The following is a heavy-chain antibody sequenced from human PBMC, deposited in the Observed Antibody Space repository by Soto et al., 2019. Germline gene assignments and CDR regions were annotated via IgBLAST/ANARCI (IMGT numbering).Heavy chain of an antibody. J-gene: IGHJ4*02. CDR1: GFTFSSYG. CDR2: IWYDGSNK. D-gene: IGHD5-18*01. CDR3: ARDQGRGYSYGFDY. Sequence: QVQLVESGGGVVQPGRSLRLSCAAYGFTFSSYGMHWVRQAPGKGLEWVAVIWYDGSNKYYADSVKGRFTISRENSKNTLYLQMNSLRAEDTAVYYCARDQGRGYSYGFDYWGQGTLVTVSS. V-gene: IGHV3-33*01.